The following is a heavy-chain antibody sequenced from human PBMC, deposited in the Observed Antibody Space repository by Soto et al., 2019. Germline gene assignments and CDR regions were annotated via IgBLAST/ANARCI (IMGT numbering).Heavy chain of an antibody. CDR1: GYTFTGYY. CDR2: INPNSGGT. Sequence: VKVSCKASGYTFTGYYMHWVRQAPGQGLEWMGWINPNSGGTNYAQKFQGWVTMTRDTSISTAYMELSRLRSDDTAVYYCARRYYDFWSGYQDAFDIWGQGTMVTVSS. D-gene: IGHD3-3*01. CDR3: ARRYYDFWSGYQDAFDI. V-gene: IGHV1-2*04. J-gene: IGHJ3*02.